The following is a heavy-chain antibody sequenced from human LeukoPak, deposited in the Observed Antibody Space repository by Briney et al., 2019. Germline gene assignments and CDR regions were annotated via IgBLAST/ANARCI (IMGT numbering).Heavy chain of an antibody. D-gene: IGHD2-21*02. J-gene: IGHJ4*02. Sequence: GSLRLSCAASGFTFSSYAVSWIRQSPGKGLEWIGYITYTGSPHYNPSLQSRVTISVDTSKNQFSLRLSSMTAADTAVYYCAKQYCGGDCYTLDSWGQGTLVAVSS. CDR1: GFTFSSYA. V-gene: IGHV4-59*08. CDR3: AKQYCGGDCYTLDS. CDR2: ITYTGSP.